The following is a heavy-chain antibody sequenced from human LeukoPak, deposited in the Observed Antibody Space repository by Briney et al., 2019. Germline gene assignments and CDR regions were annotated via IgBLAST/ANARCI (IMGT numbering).Heavy chain of an antibody. CDR2: ISYDGSNK. J-gene: IGHJ4*02. CDR1: GFTFSSYA. Sequence: GGSLRLSCAASGFTFSSYAMHWVRQAPGKGLEWVAVISYDGSNKYYADSVKGRFTISRDNSKNTLYLQMNSLRAEDTAVYYCAKAETMGGRGCDYWGQGTLVTVSS. D-gene: IGHD4/OR15-4a*01. CDR3: AKAETMGGRGCDY. V-gene: IGHV3-30-3*01.